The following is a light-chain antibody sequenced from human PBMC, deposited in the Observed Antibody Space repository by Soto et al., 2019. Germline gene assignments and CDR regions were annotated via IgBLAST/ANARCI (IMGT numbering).Light chain of an antibody. J-gene: IGKJ1*01. CDR3: QQYGGSPRT. CDR2: DAS. V-gene: IGKV3-20*01. Sequence: EVVLTQSPGTLSLSPGERATLSCRASQSISQSLAWYQQRPGQSPRLLIYDASRRATGIPDRFTGSGFGTDFTLNISRLAPEDLAVYYCQQYGGSPRTFGQGTKVELK. CDR1: QSISQS.